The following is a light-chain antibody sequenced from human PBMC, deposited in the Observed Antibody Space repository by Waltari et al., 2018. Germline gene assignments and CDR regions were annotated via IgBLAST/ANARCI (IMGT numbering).Light chain of an antibody. Sequence: DIQMIQSPSTLSASVGDRVTITCRASLNITRWLAWYQQKPGKAPKLRMYDVSNLASGVPSRFSGRGSGTEFTLTISSLQPDDFAVYYCQQYNTYCSFGGGTKVEI. J-gene: IGKJ4*01. V-gene: IGKV1-5*01. CDR2: DVS. CDR1: LNITRW. CDR3: QQYNTYCS.